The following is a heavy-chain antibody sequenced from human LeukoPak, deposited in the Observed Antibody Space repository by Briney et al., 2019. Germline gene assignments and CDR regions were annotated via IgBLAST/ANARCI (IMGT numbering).Heavy chain of an antibody. J-gene: IGHJ4*02. Sequence: ASVKVSCKASGYSFSGFYMHWVRQAPGQGLEWMGWIIPNTGGTNYAQKFPGRVTMTRDTTISTAYMELSSLRSDDTAVYYCAREWLIVVTGTGHLDYWGQGTLVTVSS. CDR2: IIPNTGGT. V-gene: IGHV1-2*02. D-gene: IGHD6-19*01. CDR3: AREWLIVVTGTGHLDY. CDR1: GYSFSGFY.